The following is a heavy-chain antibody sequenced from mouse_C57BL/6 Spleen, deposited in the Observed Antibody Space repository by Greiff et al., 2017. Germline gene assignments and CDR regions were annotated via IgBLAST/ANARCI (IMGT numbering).Heavy chain of an antibody. CDR1: GFTFSSYA. V-gene: IGHV5-4*01. CDR2: ISDGGSYT. D-gene: IGHD2-3*01. CDR3: AREGGYYYFDY. Sequence: EVQLVESGGGLVKPGGSLKLSCAASGFTFSSYAMSWVRQTPEKRLEWVATISDGGSYTYYPDNVKGRFTISRDNAKNNLYLQMSHLKSEDTAMYYCAREGGYYYFDYWGQGTTLTVSS. J-gene: IGHJ2*01.